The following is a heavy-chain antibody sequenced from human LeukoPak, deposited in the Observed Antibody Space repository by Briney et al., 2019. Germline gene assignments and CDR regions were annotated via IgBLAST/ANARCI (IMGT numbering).Heavy chain of an antibody. J-gene: IGHJ5*02. V-gene: IGHV3-48*02. CDR3: VRESGHYSDNSGFYP. CDR1: GFSYSKYG. Sequence: PGGPLRLSCAASGFSYSKYGMSWSPQAPGKALECVSHNGGSVNNIYYADSVKGRFTISRDNAKESVYLQMNSLRDEDTAVYYCVRESGHYSDNSGFYPWGQGTLVTVSS. D-gene: IGHD3-22*01. CDR2: NGGSVNNI.